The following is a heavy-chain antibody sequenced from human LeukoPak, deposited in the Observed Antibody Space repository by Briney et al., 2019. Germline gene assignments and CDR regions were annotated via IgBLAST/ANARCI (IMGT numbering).Heavy chain of an antibody. CDR3: AREEWESKMGHFDC. D-gene: IGHD1-26*01. CDR1: GFTFSSYA. CDR2: FGPTGKT. Sequence: PGRSLRLSCAASGFTFSSYAMHWVRQAPGKGPEWVSSFGPTGKTYYADSVKGRFTISRDISKNTLYLQMNSLRAEDTAVFYCAREEWESKMGHFDCWGRGTLVTVSS. V-gene: IGHV3-23*01. J-gene: IGHJ4*02.